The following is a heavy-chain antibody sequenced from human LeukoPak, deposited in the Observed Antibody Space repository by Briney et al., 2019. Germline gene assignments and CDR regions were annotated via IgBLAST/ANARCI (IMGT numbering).Heavy chain of an antibody. CDR1: GFPFSSYG. V-gene: IGHV3-33*06. D-gene: IGHD1-14*01. Sequence: GGSLRLSCVASGFPFSSYGMHWVRQAPGKGLEWVAVIWSVGGAEYYADSVKGRFTISRDSSKNTLYLQMNSLRAEDTAVYYCAKVSGGGLYYDGMDVWGQGTTVTVSS. J-gene: IGHJ6*02. CDR3: AKVSGGGLYYDGMDV. CDR2: IWSVGGAE.